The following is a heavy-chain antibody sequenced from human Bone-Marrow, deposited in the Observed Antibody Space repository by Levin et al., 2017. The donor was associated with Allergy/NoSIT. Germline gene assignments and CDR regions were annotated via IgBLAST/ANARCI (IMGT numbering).Heavy chain of an antibody. D-gene: IGHD2-15*01. CDR2: IYPGDSDT. Sequence: GESLKISCKGSGYSFTNYWIGWVRQMPGKGLEWMGIIYPGDSDTRYSPSFQGQVTISADRSINTAYLQWRSLRASDTAMYYCARQPLYCSGSSCNYFDYWGQGTLVTVSS. CDR1: GYSFTNYW. V-gene: IGHV5-51*01. CDR3: ARQPLYCSGSSCNYFDY. J-gene: IGHJ4*02.